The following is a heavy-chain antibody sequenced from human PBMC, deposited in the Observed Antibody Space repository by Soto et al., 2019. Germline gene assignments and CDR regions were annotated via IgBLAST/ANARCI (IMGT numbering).Heavy chain of an antibody. CDR3: ARERTSKGGMDV. CDR1: GFTFSNDW. CDR2: IISGGSRV. V-gene: IGHV3-74*01. Sequence: EVQLVESGGGLVQPGGSLRLSCAASGFTFSNDWTNWVRQGPGKGLEWVSRIISGGSRVSYADSVKGRFTIARDNAKNTLYLEMHSLTAEDTAVYYCARERTSKGGMDVWGQGTTVTVSS. J-gene: IGHJ6*02.